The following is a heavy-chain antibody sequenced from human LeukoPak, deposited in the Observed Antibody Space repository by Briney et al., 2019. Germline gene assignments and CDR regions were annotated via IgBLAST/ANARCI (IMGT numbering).Heavy chain of an antibody. V-gene: IGHV3-9*01. CDR2: ISWNSGSI. CDR1: GFTFDDYA. Sequence: PGRSLRLSCAASGFTFDDYAMHWVRQAPGKGLEWVSGISWNSGSIGYADSVKGRFTISRDNAKNSLYLQMNSLRAEDTALYYCARIQNRYYYGMDVWGQGTTVTVSS. CDR3: ARIQNRYYYGMDV. D-gene: IGHD2/OR15-2a*01. J-gene: IGHJ6*02.